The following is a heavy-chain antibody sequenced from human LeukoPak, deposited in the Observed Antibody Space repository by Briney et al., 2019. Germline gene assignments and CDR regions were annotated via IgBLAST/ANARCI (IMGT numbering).Heavy chain of an antibody. CDR1: GGSISSGDYY. CDR2: IYYSGST. D-gene: IGHD3-10*01. CDR3: ARAGWTMVRGAVNWFDP. J-gene: IGHJ5*02. Sequence: SETLSLTCTVSGGSISSGDYYWSWIRQPPGKGLEWIGYIYYSGSTYYNPSLKSRVTISVDTSKNQFSLKLSSVTAADTAVYYCARAGWTMVRGAVNWFDPWGQGTLVSASS. V-gene: IGHV4-30-4*01.